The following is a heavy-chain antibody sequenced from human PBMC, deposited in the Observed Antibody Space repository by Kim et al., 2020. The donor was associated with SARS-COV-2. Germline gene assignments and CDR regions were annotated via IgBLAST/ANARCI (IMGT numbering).Heavy chain of an antibody. CDR1: GGSFSGYN. D-gene: IGHD3-10*01. J-gene: IGHJ6*02. CDR3: ARTLWSYHTSGIDV. CDR2: IHHSGST. V-gene: IGHV4-34*01. Sequence: SETLSLTCAAYGGSFSGYNWSWIRQHPGKGLEWIGAIHHSGSTNYNPSLKIRVTISVDTSKNQFSLKLSSVPAADTAVYYCARTLWSYHTSGIDVVGQG.